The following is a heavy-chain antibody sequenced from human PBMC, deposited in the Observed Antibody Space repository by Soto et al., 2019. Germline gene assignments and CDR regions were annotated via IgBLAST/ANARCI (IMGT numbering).Heavy chain of an antibody. CDR3: ARFTGITVGGLDWELDSLDY. Sequence: QVQLQESGPGLVKPSETLSLTCTVSGGSIRDYYWSWVRQPPGKGLEWIGYIYDSGTTNYNPSLKSRVTISIDPSKIQFSLRLTSVTAADTAVYYCARFTGITVGGLDWELDSLDYWGQGILVTVSS. D-gene: IGHD2-21*01. V-gene: IGHV4-59*01. CDR2: IYDSGTT. J-gene: IGHJ4*02. CDR1: GGSIRDYY.